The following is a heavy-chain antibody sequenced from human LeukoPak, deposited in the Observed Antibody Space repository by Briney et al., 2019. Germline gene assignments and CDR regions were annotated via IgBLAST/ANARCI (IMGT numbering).Heavy chain of an antibody. V-gene: IGHV3-74*01. D-gene: IGHD2-21*01. CDR2: INSDGSST. J-gene: IGHJ5*01. Sequence: GGSLRLSCVASGITVNRNWMHWVRQAPGKGLVWVSRINSDGSSTTYADSAKGRFTISRDNAKNTLYLQMNSLRTEDTAVYYCARDRAYSFDSWGQGTLVTVSS. CDR3: ARDRAYSFDS. CDR1: GITVNRNW.